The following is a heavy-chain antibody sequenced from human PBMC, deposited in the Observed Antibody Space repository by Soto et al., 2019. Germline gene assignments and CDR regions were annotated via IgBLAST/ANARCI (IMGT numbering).Heavy chain of an antibody. V-gene: IGHV3-23*01. D-gene: IGHD6-13*01. Sequence: EVQLLDSGGGLVQPGGSLRLSCAVSGFTFINYAMSWVRQAPGKGLEWVSKISGNGRSTYYADSVKGRFTISRDNSKNTLYRQMNSLRAEDTAVYYCAKPSGLATAGSAFDYWGQGTLATVSS. J-gene: IGHJ4*02. CDR2: ISGNGRST. CDR3: AKPSGLATAGSAFDY. CDR1: GFTFINYA.